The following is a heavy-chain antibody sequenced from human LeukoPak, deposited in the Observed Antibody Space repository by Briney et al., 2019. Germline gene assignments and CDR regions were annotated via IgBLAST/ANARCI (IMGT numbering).Heavy chain of an antibody. CDR3: ARETPYSSGWYFDY. J-gene: IGHJ4*02. V-gene: IGHV3-30-3*01. Sequence: PGGSLRLSCAASGFTVSSNYMSWVRQAPGKGLEWVAVISYDGSNKYYADSVKGRFTISRDNSKNTLYLQMNSLRAEDTAVYYCARETPYSSGWYFDYWGQGTLVTVSS. CDR1: GFTVSSNY. D-gene: IGHD6-19*01. CDR2: ISYDGSNK.